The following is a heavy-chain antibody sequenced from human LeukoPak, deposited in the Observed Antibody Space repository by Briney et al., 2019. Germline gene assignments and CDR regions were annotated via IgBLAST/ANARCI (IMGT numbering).Heavy chain of an antibody. V-gene: IGHV1-46*01. J-gene: IGHJ3*02. D-gene: IGHD2-15*01. CDR3: ARDGGYCSGGSCYRAFGI. CDR2: INPSGGST. CDR1: GYTFTGYY. Sequence: ASVKVSCKASGYTFTGYYMHWVRQAPGQGLEWMGIINPSGGSTSYAQKFQGRVTMTRDASTSTVYMELSSLRSEDTAVYYCARDGGYCSGGSCYRAFGIWGQGTMVTVSS.